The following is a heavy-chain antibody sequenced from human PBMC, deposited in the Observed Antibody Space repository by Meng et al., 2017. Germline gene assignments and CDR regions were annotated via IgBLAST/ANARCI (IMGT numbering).Heavy chain of an antibody. CDR1: GGSISSSNW. Sequence: PQGSGPGLVKPSGTLSLSWAVSGGSISSSNWWSWVRQPPGKGLEWIGEIYHSGSTNYNPSLKSRVTISVDKSKNQFSLKLSSVTAADTAVYYCARGRYSSGWDRFDYWGQGTLVTVSS. V-gene: IGHV4-4*02. CDR2: IYHSGST. CDR3: ARGRYSSGWDRFDY. D-gene: IGHD6-19*01. J-gene: IGHJ4*02.